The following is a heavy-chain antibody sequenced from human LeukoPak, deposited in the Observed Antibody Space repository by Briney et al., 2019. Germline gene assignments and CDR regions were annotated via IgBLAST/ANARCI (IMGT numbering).Heavy chain of an antibody. CDR2: FDPEDGET. J-gene: IGHJ4*02. CDR3: ARVRNLAVDYDSSGYYYGLDY. D-gene: IGHD3-22*01. V-gene: IGHV1-24*01. CDR1: GYTLTELS. Sequence: GASVKVSCKVSGYTLTELSMHWVRQAPGKGLEWMGGFDPEDGETIYAQKFQGRVTMTEDTSTDTAYMELSSLRSEDTAVYYCARVRNLAVDYDSSGYYYGLDYWGQGTLVTVSS.